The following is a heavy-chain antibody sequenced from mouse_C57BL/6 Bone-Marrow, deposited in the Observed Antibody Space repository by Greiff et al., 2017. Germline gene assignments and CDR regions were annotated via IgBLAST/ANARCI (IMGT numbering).Heavy chain of an antibody. CDR1: GYTFTDYE. D-gene: IGHD1-1*02. CDR2: IDPETGGT. V-gene: IGHV1-15*01. Sequence: VQLQQSGAELVRPGASVTLSCKASGYTFTDYEMHWVKQTPVHGLEWIGAIDPETGGTAYNQKFKGKAILTADKSSSTAYMKLRSLTSEDSAVYYCTKLCFYFDYWGQGTTLTVSS. J-gene: IGHJ2*01. CDR3: TKLCFYFDY.